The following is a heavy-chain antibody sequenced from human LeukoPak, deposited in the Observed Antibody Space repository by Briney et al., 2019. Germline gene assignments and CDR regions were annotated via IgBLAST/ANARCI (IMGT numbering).Heavy chain of an antibody. D-gene: IGHD2-2*01. J-gene: IGHJ6*02. CDR3: ARDDIVVVPAATNYYYYYGMDV. Sequence: ASVKVSCKASGYTITNYHMHWVRQAPGQGLEWMGIINPRDGSTSYAQKIQGRVTMARDTSTSTVYMELSRLRSDDTAVYYCARDDIVVVPAATNYYYYYGMDVWGQGTTVTVSS. CDR1: GYTITNYH. V-gene: IGHV1-46*01. CDR2: INPRDGST.